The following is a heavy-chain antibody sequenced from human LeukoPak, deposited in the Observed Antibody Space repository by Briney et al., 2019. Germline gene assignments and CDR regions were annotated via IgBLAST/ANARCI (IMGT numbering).Heavy chain of an antibody. J-gene: IGHJ6*02. D-gene: IGHD3-10*01. CDR3: ASKDYGSGDYGMEV. V-gene: IGHV1-2*02. CDR1: GYAVTGYY. Sequence: GASVKVSCKASGYAVTGYYMHWVRQAPGRGLECMGWMNLKSGGANYAQKLQGRVTMTRDTSITTAYMELSRLRSDDTAVYYCASKDYGSGDYGMEVWGQGTTVTVSS. CDR2: MNLKSGGA.